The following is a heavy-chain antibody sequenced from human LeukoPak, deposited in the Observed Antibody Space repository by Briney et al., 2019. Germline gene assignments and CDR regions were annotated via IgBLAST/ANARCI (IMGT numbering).Heavy chain of an antibody. V-gene: IGHV3-30-3*01. CDR2: ISYDGSNK. Sequence: PGGSLRLSCAASGFTFSSYAMHWVRQAPGKGLEWVAVISYDGSNKYYADSVKGRFTISRDNSKNTLYLQMNSLRAEDTAVYYCARDSIVVVVAAMKKTYNWFDPWGQGTLVTVSS. CDR3: ARDSIVVVVAAMKKTYNWFDP. J-gene: IGHJ5*02. D-gene: IGHD2-15*01. CDR1: GFTFSSYA.